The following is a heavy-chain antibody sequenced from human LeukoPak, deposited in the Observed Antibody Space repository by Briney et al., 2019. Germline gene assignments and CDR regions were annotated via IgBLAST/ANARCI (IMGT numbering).Heavy chain of an antibody. J-gene: IGHJ6*04. D-gene: IGHD3-9*01. V-gene: IGHV3-21*01. CDR1: GFTFSSYS. CDR2: ISSSSSYI. Sequence: GGSLRLSCAASGFTFSSYSMNWVRQAPGKGLEWVSSISSSSSYIYYADSVKGRFTISRDNAKNSLYLQMNSLRAEDTAVYYCARDGVLYYDSLTGYSGYYYYGMDVWGKGTTVTVSS. CDR3: ARDGVLYYDSLTGYSGYYYYGMDV.